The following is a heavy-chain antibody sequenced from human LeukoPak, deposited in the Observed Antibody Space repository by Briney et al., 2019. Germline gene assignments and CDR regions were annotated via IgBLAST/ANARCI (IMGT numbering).Heavy chain of an antibody. D-gene: IGHD3/OR15-3a*01. J-gene: IGHJ4*02. CDR3: ARDRVGLFDY. Sequence: PGGSLRLSCAASGFTFSSYAMSWVRQAPGKGLEWVSVIYSGGSTYYADSVKGRFTISRDNSKNTLYLQMNSLRAEDTAVYYCARDRVGLFDYWGQGTLVTVSS. CDR2: IYSGGST. CDR1: GFTFSSYA. V-gene: IGHV3-66*01.